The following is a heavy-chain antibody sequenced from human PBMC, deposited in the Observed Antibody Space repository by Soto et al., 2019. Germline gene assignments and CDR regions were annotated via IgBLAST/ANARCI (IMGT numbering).Heavy chain of an antibody. CDR2: ITWHSGTI. CDR1: GFTFDQYT. Sequence: EVQLVESGGGLVQPGRSLRLACAASGFTFDQYTMHWLRQAPGKGLEWVSSITWHSGTIGYADSVKGRFTISRDNAKNSLYLQMNSLRGEDTALYDCAKEMITFGDFNYYYMDVWGNGTTVTVSS. V-gene: IGHV3-9*01. J-gene: IGHJ6*03. D-gene: IGHD3-16*01. CDR3: AKEMITFGDFNYYYMDV.